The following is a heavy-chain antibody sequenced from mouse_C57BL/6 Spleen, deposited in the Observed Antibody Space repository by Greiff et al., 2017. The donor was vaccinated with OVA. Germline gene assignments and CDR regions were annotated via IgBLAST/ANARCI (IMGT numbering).Heavy chain of an antibody. J-gene: IGHJ4*01. CDR3: ARIEDYGSSPRAMDY. Sequence: VQLQQSGPELVKPGASVKISCKASGYAFSSSWMNWVKQRPGKGLEWIGRIYPGDGDTNYNGKFKGKATLTADKSSSTAYMKLSSLTSEDSAVYCCARIEDYGSSPRAMDYWGQGTSGTVSS. CDR1: GYAFSSSW. CDR2: IYPGDGDT. V-gene: IGHV1-82*01. D-gene: IGHD1-1*01.